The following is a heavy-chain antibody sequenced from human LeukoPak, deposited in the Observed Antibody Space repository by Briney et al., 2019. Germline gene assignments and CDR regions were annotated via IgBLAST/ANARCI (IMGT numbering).Heavy chain of an antibody. J-gene: IGHJ6*02. D-gene: IGHD2-15*01. CDR3: ARGRDHYYGMDV. Sequence: PGGSLRLSCAASGFTFSGYEMHWVRQAPGKGLEWISYISSSGSISYADSVKGRFTISRDNAKNSLYLQMNSLRVEDTAVYYCARGRDHYYGMDVWGQGTTVTVSS. CDR2: ISSSGSI. V-gene: IGHV3-48*03. CDR1: GFTFSGYE.